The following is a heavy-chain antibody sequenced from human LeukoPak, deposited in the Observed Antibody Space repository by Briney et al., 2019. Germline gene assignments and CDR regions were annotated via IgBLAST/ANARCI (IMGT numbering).Heavy chain of an antibody. CDR2: IKQDESEK. Sequence: GGSLRLSCVASGFTFSNSWMTWVRQAPGKGLEWVANIKQDESEKYYVDSVKGRVTISRDNAQNSLYLQMNSLRAEDTAVYYCARHVGYSGYAVEDYWGQGTLVTVSS. V-gene: IGHV3-7*01. J-gene: IGHJ4*02. CDR3: ARHVGYSGYAVEDY. D-gene: IGHD5-12*01. CDR1: GFTFSNSW.